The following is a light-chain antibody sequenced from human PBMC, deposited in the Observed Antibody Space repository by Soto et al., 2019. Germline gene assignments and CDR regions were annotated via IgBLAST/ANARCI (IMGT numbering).Light chain of an antibody. CDR3: QHYNSYSEA. CDR1: QTISSW. CDR2: KAS. Sequence: DIQKTQSPSTLSGSVGDRVTITCRASQTISSWLAWYQQKPGKAPKLLIYKASTLKSGVPSRFSGSGSGTEFTLTISSLQPDDFATYYCQHYNSYSEAFGQGTKVGIK. J-gene: IGKJ1*01. V-gene: IGKV1-5*03.